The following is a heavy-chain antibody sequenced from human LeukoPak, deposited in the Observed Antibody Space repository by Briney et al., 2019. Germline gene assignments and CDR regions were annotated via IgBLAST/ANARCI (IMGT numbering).Heavy chain of an antibody. CDR2: IYYSKNT. Sequence: ASETLSLTCTVSGGSISSSSAYWGWIRQPPGNGLEWIGSIYYSKNTYYNPSLKSRVTISADTSKNQFSLTLGSVSATNTAVYYCESPRGFSYGYFDYWGQGTLVTVSS. CDR1: GGSISSSSAY. V-gene: IGHV4-39*01. J-gene: IGHJ4*02. D-gene: IGHD5-18*01. CDR3: ESPRGFSYGYFDY.